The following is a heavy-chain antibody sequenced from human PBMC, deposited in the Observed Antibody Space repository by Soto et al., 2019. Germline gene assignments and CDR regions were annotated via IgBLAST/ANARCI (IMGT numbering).Heavy chain of an antibody. J-gene: IGHJ4*02. CDR3: ARGYDDRIGYYFDD. CDR2: ISSSSSYI. Sequence: PGGSLRLSCADSGFIFSSYSMNWVRQAPGKGLEWVSSISSSSSYIYYADSVKGRFTISRDNAKNSVYLQMNSLRAEDTAVYYCARGYDDRIGYYFDDWGQGISVTVSS. D-gene: IGHD3-22*01. V-gene: IGHV3-21*01. CDR1: GFIFSSYS.